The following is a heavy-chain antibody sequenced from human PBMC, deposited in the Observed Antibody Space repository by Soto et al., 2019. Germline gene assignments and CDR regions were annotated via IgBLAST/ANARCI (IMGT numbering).Heavy chain of an antibody. CDR2: ISGSGGST. Sequence: GGSLRLSCAASGFTFSSYAMSWVRQAPGKGLEWVSAISGSGGSTYYADSVKGRFTISRDNSKNTLYLQMNSLRAEDTAVYYCAKDHYDSSGYTKFDYWGQGTLVTVSS. CDR3: AKDHYDSSGYTKFDY. J-gene: IGHJ4*02. CDR1: GFTFSSYA. D-gene: IGHD3-22*01. V-gene: IGHV3-23*01.